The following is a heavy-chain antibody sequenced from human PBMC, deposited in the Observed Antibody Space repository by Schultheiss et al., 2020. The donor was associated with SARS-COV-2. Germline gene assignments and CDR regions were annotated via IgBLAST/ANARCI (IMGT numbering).Heavy chain of an antibody. CDR2: IYHSGST. CDR1: GYSISSAYY. Sequence: SQTLSLTCAVSGYSISSAYYWGWIRQPPGKGLEWIGSIYHSGSTYYNPSLKSRVTISVDTSKNQFSLQLNSVTPEDTAVYYCARGTGTFDYWGQGTLVTVSS. J-gene: IGHJ4*02. CDR3: ARGTGTFDY. V-gene: IGHV4-38-2*01. D-gene: IGHD1/OR15-1a*01.